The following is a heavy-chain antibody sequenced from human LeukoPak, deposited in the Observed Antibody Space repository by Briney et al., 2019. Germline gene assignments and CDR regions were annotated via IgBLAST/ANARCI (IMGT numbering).Heavy chain of an antibody. V-gene: IGHV4-38-2*01. CDR2: IHHSGST. Sequence: SETLSLTCAVSGYSICSGYYWGWIRQPPGKGLEWIGSIHHSGSTYYNPSLKSRVTISVDTSKNQFSLKLSSVTAADTAVYYCARKDVRYFDWLSDNWFDPWGQGTLVTVSS. CDR3: ARKDVRYFDWLSDNWFDP. D-gene: IGHD3-9*01. CDR1: GYSICSGYY. J-gene: IGHJ5*02.